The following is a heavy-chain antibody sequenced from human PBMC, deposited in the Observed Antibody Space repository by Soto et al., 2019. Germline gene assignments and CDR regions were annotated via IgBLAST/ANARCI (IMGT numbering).Heavy chain of an antibody. D-gene: IGHD4-17*01. V-gene: IGHV5-51*01. Sequence: GESLKISCKGSGYSFTSYWIGWVRQMPGKGLGWMGIIYPGDSDTRYSPSIQGQVTISTDKSISTAYLRWSSLKDSDTAMYYCATSTVTTPAGYYYYGMDVWGQGTTVTVSS. CDR1: GYSFTSYW. CDR2: IYPGDSDT. CDR3: ATSTVTTPAGYYYYGMDV. J-gene: IGHJ6*02.